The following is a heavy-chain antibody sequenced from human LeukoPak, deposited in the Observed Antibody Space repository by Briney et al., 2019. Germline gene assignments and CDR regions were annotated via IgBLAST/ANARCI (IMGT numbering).Heavy chain of an antibody. CDR3: AKDHVGSSATDY. J-gene: IGHJ4*02. V-gene: IGHV3-23*01. CDR2: ISGDGRDI. CDR1: AFTFSSYG. Sequence: GGTLRLSCAASAFTFSSYGMSWVRQAPGKGLEWVSAISGDGRDIFYADAVKGRFTISRDNPKNTLYLQMNSLRAEDTAVYYCAKDHVGSSATDYWGQGTLVTVSS. D-gene: IGHD2-2*01.